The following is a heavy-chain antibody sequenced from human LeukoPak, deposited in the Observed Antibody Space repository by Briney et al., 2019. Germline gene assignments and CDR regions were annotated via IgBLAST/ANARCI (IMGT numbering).Heavy chain of an antibody. CDR1: GFTFSSYE. V-gene: IGHV3-74*01. CDR3: ARVKSYDFWSGFLTIIPYYMDV. D-gene: IGHD3-3*01. Sequence: GGSLRLSCAASGFTFSSYEMNWVRQVPGKGLVWVSRINDDGSATFYADSVKGRFTISRDNAKNSLYLQMNSLRAEDTAVYYCARVKSYDFWSGFLTIIPYYMDVWGKGTTVTVSS. CDR2: INDDGSAT. J-gene: IGHJ6*03.